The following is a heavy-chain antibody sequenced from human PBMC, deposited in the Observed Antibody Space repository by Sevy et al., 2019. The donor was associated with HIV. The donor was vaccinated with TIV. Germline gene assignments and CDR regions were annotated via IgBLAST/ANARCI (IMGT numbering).Heavy chain of an antibody. Sequence: QLGGSLRLSCAASGFTFSSYAMHWVRQAPGKGLEWVTIISYDGSNKYYADSVKGRFTISRDNYKDTLYLQVNSLRPEDTAVYYCAREGSDWGFDSWGQGTLVTVSS. D-gene: IGHD7-27*01. CDR1: GFTFSSYA. V-gene: IGHV3-30*04. J-gene: IGHJ4*02. CDR3: AREGSDWGFDS. CDR2: ISYDGSNK.